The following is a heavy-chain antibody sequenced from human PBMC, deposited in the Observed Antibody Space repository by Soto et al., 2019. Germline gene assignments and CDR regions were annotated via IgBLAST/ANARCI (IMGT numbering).Heavy chain of an antibody. J-gene: IGHJ6*02. CDR3: ERDGLLWFGELLSYYYGMDV. Sequence: GGSLRLSCAASGFTFSSYSMNWVRQAPGKGLEWVSSISSSSSYIYYADSVKGRFTISRDNAKNSLYLQMNSLRAEDTAVYYCERDGLLWFGELLSYYYGMDVWGQGTTVTVSS. V-gene: IGHV3-21*01. CDR2: ISSSSSYI. D-gene: IGHD3-10*01. CDR1: GFTFSSYS.